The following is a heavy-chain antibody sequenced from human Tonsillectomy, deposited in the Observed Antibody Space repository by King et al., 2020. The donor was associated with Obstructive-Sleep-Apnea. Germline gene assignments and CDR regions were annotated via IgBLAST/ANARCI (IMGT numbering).Heavy chain of an antibody. V-gene: IGHV3-48*04. J-gene: IGHJ4*02. CDR1: GFTFSSYS. Sequence: VQLVQSGGGLVQPGGSLRLSCAASGFTFSSYSMNLVRQAPGRGLEWVSYISSSSSTIYYAYSVKGRFTISRDNAKKSLYLQMNSLRAEDTAVSYCAREGGRQWLVQGPDYWGQGTLVTVSS. CDR2: ISSSSSTI. D-gene: IGHD6-19*01. CDR3: AREGGRQWLVQGPDY.